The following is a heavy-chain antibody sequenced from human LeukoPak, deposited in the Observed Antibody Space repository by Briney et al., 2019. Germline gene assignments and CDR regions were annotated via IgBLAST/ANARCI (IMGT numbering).Heavy chain of an antibody. D-gene: IGHD5-24*01. J-gene: IGHJ4*02. V-gene: IGHV4-59*01. Sequence: SETLSLTCTGSGGSINSYYWSWIRQRPGKGLEWIGCFYNSGSTNYNPSLKSRVIISVDTSKNQFSLKLNSLTAEDTAVYYCAGTTRWLAFDYWGQGTLVTVSS. CDR3: AGTTRWLAFDY. CDR1: GGSINSYY. CDR2: FYNSGST.